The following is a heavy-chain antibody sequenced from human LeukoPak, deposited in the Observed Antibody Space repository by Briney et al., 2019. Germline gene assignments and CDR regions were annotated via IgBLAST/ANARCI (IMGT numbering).Heavy chain of an antibody. CDR2: INHSGST. CDR1: GGSFSGYY. CDR3: AREGPTVTAWYFDL. V-gene: IGHV4-34*01. J-gene: IGHJ2*01. Sequence: PSETLSLTCAVYGGSFSGYYWSWIRQPPGKGLEWIGEINHSGSTNYNPSLKSRVTISVDTSKNQFSLKLSSVTAADTAVYYYAREGPTVTAWYFDLWGRGTLVTVSS. D-gene: IGHD4-11*01.